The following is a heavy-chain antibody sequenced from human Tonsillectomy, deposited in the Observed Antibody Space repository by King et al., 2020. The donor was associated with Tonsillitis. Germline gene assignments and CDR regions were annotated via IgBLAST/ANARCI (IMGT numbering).Heavy chain of an antibody. CDR2: ISVSGGST. V-gene: IGHV3-23*04. D-gene: IGHD5-18*01. CDR1: GLPFNNYD. Sequence: VQLVESGGGLVQPGGSLRLSCAASGLPFNNYDMNWVRQAPGKGLEWVSVISVSGGSTHYSDSVKGRFTISRDNSKNTLYLQMNSLRAEDTAVDYCAIAYSSASYFVDYWGQGTLVTVSS. CDR3: AIAYSSASYFVDY. J-gene: IGHJ4*02.